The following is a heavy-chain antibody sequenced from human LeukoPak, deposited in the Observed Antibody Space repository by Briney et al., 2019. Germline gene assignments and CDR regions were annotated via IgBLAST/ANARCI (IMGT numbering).Heavy chain of an antibody. V-gene: IGHV4-61*08. J-gene: IGHJ4*02. CDR1: GGSINSGGSS. CDR3: ARLGRRGYFEY. CDR2: LSYSGTT. D-gene: IGHD7-27*01. Sequence: SDTLSLTCSVSGGSINSGGSSWHWIRQPPAKGLEWIGYLSYSGTTQYHPSLNVTLPLNTSKNQFSLKLASVTTADTAIYYCARLGRRGYFEYWGQGTLVTVSS.